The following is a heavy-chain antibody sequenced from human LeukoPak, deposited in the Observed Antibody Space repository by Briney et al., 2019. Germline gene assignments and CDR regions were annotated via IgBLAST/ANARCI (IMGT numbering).Heavy chain of an antibody. V-gene: IGHV1-46*01. CDR1: GSTFTSYY. D-gene: IGHD3-22*01. J-gene: IGHJ4*02. CDR3: ARGEGIAAAQYYDSSGYLLGVDY. Sequence: GASVKLSCKSSGSTFTSYYMHWVRQAPGQGLEWMGIINPSGGTTSYAHKFQGRVTMTRDTSTSAVYMELSSLRSEDTAVYYCARGEGIAAAQYYDSSGYLLGVDYWGQGTLVTVSS. CDR2: INPSGGTT.